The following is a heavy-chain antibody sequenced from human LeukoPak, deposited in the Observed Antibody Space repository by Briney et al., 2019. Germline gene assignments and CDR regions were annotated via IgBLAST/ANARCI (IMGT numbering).Heavy chain of an antibody. D-gene: IGHD3-22*01. CDR2: FNPSGGST. J-gene: IGHJ4*02. CDR3: ARGGYYDSSGYQY. Sequence: ASVKVSCKTSAYTFTSYYMHWVRQAPGQGLEWMGIFNPSGGSTSYAQKFQGRVTITADESTSTAYMELSSLRSEDTAVYYCARGGYYDSSGYQYWGQGTLVTVSS. V-gene: IGHV1-46*01. CDR1: AYTFTSYY.